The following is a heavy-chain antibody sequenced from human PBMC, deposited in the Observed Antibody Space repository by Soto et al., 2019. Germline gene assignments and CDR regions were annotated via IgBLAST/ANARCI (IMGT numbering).Heavy chain of an antibody. Sequence: SETLSLTCAVYGGSFSGYYWTWIRQPPGTGLEWIGEINHSGSTNYNPSLKSRATISVDTSKNQFSLKLSSVTAADTAVYYCARPLYSYGPMDVWGQGTTVTVSS. CDR2: INHSGST. D-gene: IGHD5-18*01. CDR3: ARPLYSYGPMDV. CDR1: GGSFSGYY. V-gene: IGHV4-34*01. J-gene: IGHJ6*02.